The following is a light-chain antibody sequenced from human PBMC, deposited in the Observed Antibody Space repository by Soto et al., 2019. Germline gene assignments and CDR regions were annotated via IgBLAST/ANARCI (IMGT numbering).Light chain of an antibody. Sequence: DIQVTQSPSSLSAFVGDRVTITCRASQSISDWLAWYQQKPGKAPKVLIYKASSLESGVPSRFSGSGSGTEFTLTISSLQPDDFATYYCQHYNSYSEAFGQGTKVDIK. V-gene: IGKV1-5*03. CDR2: KAS. CDR1: QSISDW. J-gene: IGKJ1*01. CDR3: QHYNSYSEA.